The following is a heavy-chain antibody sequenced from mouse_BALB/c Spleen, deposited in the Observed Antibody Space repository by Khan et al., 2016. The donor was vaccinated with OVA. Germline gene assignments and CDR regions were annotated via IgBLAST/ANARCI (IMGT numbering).Heavy chain of an antibody. CDR1: GYTFTNYV. V-gene: IGHV1S136*01. CDR2: INPYNAGT. J-gene: IGHJ3*01. Sequence: VQLQQPGPELVEPGASVKMSCRASGYTFTNYVMHWVKQKPGQGLEWIGYINPYNAGTRYNEKFKGKATLTSDISSTTAYMELSSLTSEDSAVYYRAREAASWDFSFPYWGQGTLVTVSA. D-gene: IGHD4-1*01. CDR3: AREAASWDFSFPY.